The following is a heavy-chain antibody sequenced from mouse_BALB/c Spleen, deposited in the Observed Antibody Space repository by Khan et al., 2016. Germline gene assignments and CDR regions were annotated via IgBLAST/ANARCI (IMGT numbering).Heavy chain of an antibody. D-gene: IGHD4-1*01. CDR3: ISSGDFGAFAY. J-gene: IGHJ3*01. Sequence: EVQLQESGPELVKPGASVKISCKASDYSFIGYFMNWVMQSHGKSLEWIGRINPYNGDTFYNQKFKDKATLTVDKSSSSDHMELRSLAAEDSVVCYCISSGDFGAFAYWVQGTLVTVSA. V-gene: IGHV1-20*02. CDR1: DYSFIGYF. CDR2: INPYNGDT.